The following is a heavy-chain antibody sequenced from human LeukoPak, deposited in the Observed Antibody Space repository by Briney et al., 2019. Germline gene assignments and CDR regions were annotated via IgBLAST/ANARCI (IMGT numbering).Heavy chain of an antibody. D-gene: IGHD2-15*01. CDR1: GFTFSNNA. J-gene: IGHJ5*02. Sequence: GGSLRLSCAASGFTFSNNAMSWVRQAPGKGLEWVSAISGSGESTYYADSVKGRFTISRDNSKNTLYPQMNSLRAEDTAVYYCARGGVLGYCSGGSCYFHNWFDPWGQGTLVTVSS. V-gene: IGHV3-23*01. CDR3: ARGGVLGYCSGGSCYFHNWFDP. CDR2: ISGSGEST.